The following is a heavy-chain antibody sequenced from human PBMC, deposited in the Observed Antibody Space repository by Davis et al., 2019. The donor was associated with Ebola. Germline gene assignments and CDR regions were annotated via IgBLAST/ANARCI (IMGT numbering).Heavy chain of an antibody. V-gene: IGHV3-7*01. Sequence: GESLKISCAASGFTFSSYWMSWVRQAPGKGLEWVANIKQDGSEKYYMDSVTGRFTIPRDNAKNSLYLQMNSLRDEDTAVYYCARGYANWFDPWGQGTLVTVSS. D-gene: IGHD5-12*01. CDR1: GFTFSSYW. CDR2: IKQDGSEK. CDR3: ARGYANWFDP. J-gene: IGHJ5*02.